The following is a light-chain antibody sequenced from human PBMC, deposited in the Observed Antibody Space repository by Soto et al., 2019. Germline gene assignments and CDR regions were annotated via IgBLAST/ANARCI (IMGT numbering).Light chain of an antibody. CDR2: ESD. CDR3: GTWDSSLSAGV. CDR1: SSNIGNNY. V-gene: IGLV1-51*02. J-gene: IGLJ3*02. Sequence: QSVLTQPPSVSAAPGQKVTISCSGSSSNIGNNYVSWYQQLPGTAPKLLIYESDKRPSGIPDRFSDSKSGTSATLGITGLQTGDEADYYCGTWDSSLSAGVFGGGTKLTVL.